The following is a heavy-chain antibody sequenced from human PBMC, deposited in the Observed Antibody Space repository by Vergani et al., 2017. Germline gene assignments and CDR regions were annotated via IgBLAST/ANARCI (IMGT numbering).Heavy chain of an antibody. CDR2: MFYSGTT. J-gene: IGHJ6*02. V-gene: IGHV4-39*01. CDR1: NDSVSNTFYY. D-gene: IGHD3-22*01. Sequence: QVQLQESGPGLVKPSETLSLTCTVSNDSVSNTFYYWVWIRQTPGKGLEWIGMMFYSGTTYYNPSLKSRVTIFLDTSKSQFSLKVTSVTAADTAVYFCARGKYNSGDYYYYYGLDVWGQGTTATVSS. CDR3: ARGKYNSGDYYYYYGLDV.